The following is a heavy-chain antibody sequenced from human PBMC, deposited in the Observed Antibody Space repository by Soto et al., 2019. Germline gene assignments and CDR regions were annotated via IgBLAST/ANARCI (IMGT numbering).Heavy chain of an antibody. D-gene: IGHD3-3*01. CDR2: IWYDGSNK. V-gene: IGHV3-33*01. J-gene: IGHJ4*02. CDR1: GFTFSSYG. Sequence: GGSLRLSCAASGFTFSSYGMHWVRQAPGKGLEWVAVIWYDGSNKYYADSVKGRFTISRDNSKNTLYLQMNSLRAEDTAVYYCARDERYDFWSGYRGYYSDYWGQGTLVTVSS. CDR3: ARDERYDFWSGYRGYYSDY.